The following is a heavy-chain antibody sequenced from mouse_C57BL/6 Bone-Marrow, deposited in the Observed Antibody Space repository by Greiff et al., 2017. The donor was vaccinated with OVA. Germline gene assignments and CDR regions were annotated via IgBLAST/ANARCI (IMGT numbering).Heavy chain of an antibody. D-gene: IGHD1-1*02. Sequence: EVKLVEPEGGLVQPGSSMKLSCTASGFTFSDYYMPWVRQVPERGLEWVANINYDGSSTYYLDSLKSRFIISKDNAKNILYLQMSSLKSEDTATYYCARDGGDGGYYLDYWGQGTTLTVSS. CDR3: ARDGGDGGYYLDY. CDR1: GFTFSDYY. J-gene: IGHJ2*01. CDR2: INYDGSST. V-gene: IGHV5-16*01.